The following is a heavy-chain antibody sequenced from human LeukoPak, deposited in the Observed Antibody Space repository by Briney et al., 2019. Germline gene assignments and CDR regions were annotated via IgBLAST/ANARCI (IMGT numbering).Heavy chain of an antibody. CDR3: VPSANYYYFDY. Sequence: ASVKVSCKASGYTFINYYMHWVRQAPGLGFEWMGWINPKSGGTSYPQKFQGRLTMTRDTSIGTAYMELSRLRSDDTAVYYCVPSANYYYFDYWGQGTLVTVSS. D-gene: IGHD4/OR15-4a*01. V-gene: IGHV1-2*02. CDR2: INPKSGGT. CDR1: GYTFINYY. J-gene: IGHJ4*02.